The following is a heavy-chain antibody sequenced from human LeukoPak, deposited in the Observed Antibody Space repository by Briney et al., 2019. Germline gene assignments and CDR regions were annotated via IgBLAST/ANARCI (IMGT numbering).Heavy chain of an antibody. CDR3: ARLRIDGSGWYYNFDY. J-gene: IGHJ4*02. CDR2: ISGNNVNT. Sequence: ASVKVSCKASGYSFSSYGISWVRQAPGQGLEWMGWISGNNVNTNYAQKLQGRVTMTTDTSTSTAYMELRSLRSDDTAVYYCARLRIDGSGWYYNFDYWGQGTLVTVSS. V-gene: IGHV1-18*01. D-gene: IGHD6-19*01. CDR1: GYSFSSYG.